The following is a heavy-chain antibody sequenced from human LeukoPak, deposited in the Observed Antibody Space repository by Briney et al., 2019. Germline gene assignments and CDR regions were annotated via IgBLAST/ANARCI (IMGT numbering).Heavy chain of an antibody. CDR3: ARDNSPTIFGVVMGPGDYYYGMDV. J-gene: IGHJ6*02. V-gene: IGHV1-2*02. CDR1: GYTFTGYY. Sequence: ASVKVSCTASGYTFTGYYMHWVRHAPGQGLEWMGWINPNSGGTNYAQKFQGRVTMTSDTTISTAYMELSRLRSDDTAVYYCARDNSPTIFGVVMGPGDYYYGMDVWGQGTTVTVSS. CDR2: INPNSGGT. D-gene: IGHD3-3*01.